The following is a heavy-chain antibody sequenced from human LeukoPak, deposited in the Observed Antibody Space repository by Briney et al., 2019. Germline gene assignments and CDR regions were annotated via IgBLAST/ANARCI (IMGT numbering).Heavy chain of an antibody. Sequence: GESLKISSKASGYTFTSYGISWVRQAPGQGLEWMGWISAYNGNTNYTQKLQGRVTMTTDTSTSTAYMELRCLRSDDTAVYYCARDPPDYYDSSGSDYWGQGTLVTVSS. CDR1: GYTFTSYG. CDR2: ISAYNGNT. CDR3: ARDPPDYYDSSGSDY. D-gene: IGHD3-22*01. V-gene: IGHV1-18*01. J-gene: IGHJ4*02.